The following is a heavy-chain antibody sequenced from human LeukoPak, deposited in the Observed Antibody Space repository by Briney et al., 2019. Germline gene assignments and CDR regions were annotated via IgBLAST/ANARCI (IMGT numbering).Heavy chain of an antibody. CDR2: IYSGGST. J-gene: IGHJ3*02. CDR1: GFTVSSNY. D-gene: IGHD3-22*01. Sequence: GGSLRLSCAASGFTVSSNYMSWVRQAPGKVLEWVSVIYSGGSTYYADSVKGRFTISRDNSKNTLYLQMNSLRAEDTAVYYCAREEPEYYYDSSGYQSIGAFDIWGQGTMVTVSS. V-gene: IGHV3-66*01. CDR3: AREEPEYYYDSSGYQSIGAFDI.